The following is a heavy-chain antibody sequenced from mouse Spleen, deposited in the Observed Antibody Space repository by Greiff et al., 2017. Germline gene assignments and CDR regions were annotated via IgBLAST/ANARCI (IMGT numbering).Heavy chain of an antibody. CDR1: GFTFSDYY. Sequence: EVQLVESGGGLVQPGASLKLSCATSGFTFSDYYMYWVRQTPEKRLEWIAYLSNGGGSTYYPDTVKGRFTISRDNAKNTQYLQMSRLKSEDTAMDYCARQGDYYGSSPFAYWGQGTLVTVSA. CDR2: LSNGGGST. CDR3: ARQGDYYGSSPFAY. D-gene: IGHD1-1*01. V-gene: IGHV5-12*02. J-gene: IGHJ3*01.